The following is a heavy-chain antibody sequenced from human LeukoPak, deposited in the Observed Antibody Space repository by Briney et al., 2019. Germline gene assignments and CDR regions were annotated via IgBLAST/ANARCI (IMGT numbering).Heavy chain of an antibody. J-gene: IGHJ3*02. CDR3: AREFVVVIATDAFDI. CDR1: GFTFSSYW. CDR2: IKQGGSEK. D-gene: IGHD2-21*01. V-gene: IGHV3-7*01. Sequence: PGGSLRLSCAASGFTFSSYWMSWVRQAPGKGLEWVANIKQGGSEKYYVDSVKGRFTISRDNAKNSLYLQMNSLRAEDTAVYSCAREFVVVIATDAFDIWGQGTMVTVSS.